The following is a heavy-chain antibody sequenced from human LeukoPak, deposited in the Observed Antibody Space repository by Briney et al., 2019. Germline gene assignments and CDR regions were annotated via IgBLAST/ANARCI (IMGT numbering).Heavy chain of an antibody. V-gene: IGHV1-2*02. Sequence: ASVKVSCKASGYTFTGYYMHWVRQAPGQGLEWMGWINPNSGGTNYAQKFQGRVTMTRDTSISTAYMELSRLRSDDTAVYYCARGALYSSGCSVYWGQGTLVTVSS. CDR1: GYTFTGYY. CDR3: ARGALYSSGCSVY. CDR2: INPNSGGT. D-gene: IGHD6-19*01. J-gene: IGHJ4*02.